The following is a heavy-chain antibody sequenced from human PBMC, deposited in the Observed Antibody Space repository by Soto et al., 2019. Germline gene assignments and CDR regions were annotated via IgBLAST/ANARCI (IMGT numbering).Heavy chain of an antibody. V-gene: IGHV2-5*02. J-gene: IGHJ3*02. D-gene: IGHD3-3*01. Sequence: QITLKESGPTLVKPTQTLTLTCTFSGFSLSTRGVGVGWIRQPPGKALEWLALIYWDDDKRYSPSLKSRLTITKDTSKNQVVLTLTNMEPADTGTYYCAHGKAIVGVVQRMGDGFDIWVQGTMVTVSS. CDR2: IYWDDDK. CDR3: AHGKAIVGVVQRMGDGFDI. CDR1: GFSLSTRGVG.